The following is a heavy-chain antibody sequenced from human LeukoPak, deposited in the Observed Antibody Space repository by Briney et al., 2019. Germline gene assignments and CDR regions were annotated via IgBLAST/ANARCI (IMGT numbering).Heavy chain of an antibody. J-gene: IGHJ4*02. CDR1: GFIFSSWW. Sequence: GGSLRLSCAASGFIFSSWWMFWFRRLPGKGLVSVSHINTDGSYIRYEDSVKGRFTISRDNTKNTLYLQMNSLRPEDTGVYYCTTFGIDWSLSYWGQGALVTVSS. CDR3: TTFGIDWSLSY. V-gene: IGHV3-74*01. D-gene: IGHD3-9*01. CDR2: INTDGSYI.